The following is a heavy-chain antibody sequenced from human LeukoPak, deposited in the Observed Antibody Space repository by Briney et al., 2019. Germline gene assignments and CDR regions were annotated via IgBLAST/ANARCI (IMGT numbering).Heavy chain of an antibody. CDR3: AREPQFGAFDI. J-gene: IGHJ3*02. CDR2: ISYDGSNK. Sequence: GGSLRLSCAASGFTFSSYAMHWVRQAPGKGLEWVAVISYDGSNKYYADSVKGRFTISRDNSKNTLYLQMNSLRAEDTAVYYCAREPQFGAFDIWGQGTMVTVSS. D-gene: IGHD3-10*01. V-gene: IGHV3-30-3*01. CDR1: GFTFSSYA.